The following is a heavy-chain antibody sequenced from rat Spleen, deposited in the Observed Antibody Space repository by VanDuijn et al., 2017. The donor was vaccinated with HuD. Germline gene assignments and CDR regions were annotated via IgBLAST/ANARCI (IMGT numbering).Heavy chain of an antibody. CDR3: ARLGTEAIGNWFSY. CDR2: ITNTGGST. D-gene: IGHD1-11*01. Sequence: EVQLVESGGGLVQPGRSLKLSCVASGFTFNNYWMTWIRQAPGKGLEWVASITNTGGSTYYPDSVKGRFAISRDTAKSTLYLQMDSLGSEDTATYYCARLGTEAIGNWFSYWGQGTLVTVSS. V-gene: IGHV5-31*01. CDR1: GFTFNNYW. J-gene: IGHJ3*01.